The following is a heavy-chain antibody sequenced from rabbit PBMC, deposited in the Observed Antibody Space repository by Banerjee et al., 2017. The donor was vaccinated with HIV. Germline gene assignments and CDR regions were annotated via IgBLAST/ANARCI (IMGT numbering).Heavy chain of an antibody. CDR3: ARVPNNVGYWAL. D-gene: IGHD1-1*01. V-gene: IGHV1S40*01. J-gene: IGHJ4*01. Sequence: WAKGRFTISKTSSTTVTLQMTSLTAADTATYFCARVPNNVGYWALWGPGTLVTVS.